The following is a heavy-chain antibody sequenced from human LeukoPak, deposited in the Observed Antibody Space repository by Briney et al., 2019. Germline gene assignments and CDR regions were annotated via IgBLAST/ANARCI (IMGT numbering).Heavy chain of an antibody. J-gene: IGHJ4*02. D-gene: IGHD3-22*01. CDR1: GYTFTCYY. CDR3: ERDNKPVYYDSSGSPTDY. Sequence: GASVKVSCKASGYTFTCYYIHWLRQAPGQGLEWMGWINPNSGGTNDAQKFQGRVTMTRDTSSNTAYMELSRLRTDDTAVYYCERDNKPVYYDSSGSPTDYWGQGTLVTVSS. V-gene: IGHV1-2*02. CDR2: INPNSGGT.